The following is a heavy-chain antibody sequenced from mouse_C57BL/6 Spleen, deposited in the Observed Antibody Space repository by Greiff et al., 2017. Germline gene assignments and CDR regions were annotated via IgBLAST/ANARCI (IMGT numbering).Heavy chain of an antibody. J-gene: IGHJ2*01. CDR1: GYAFTNYL. CDR3: ARATEYYFDY. V-gene: IGHV1-54*01. D-gene: IGHD1-1*01. CDR2: INPGSGGT. Sequence: VQLQQSGAELVRPGTSVKVSCKASGYAFTNYLIEWVKQRPGQGLEWIGVINPGSGGTNYNEKFKGKATQTADKSSSTAYMQLSSLTSEDSAVYFCARATEYYFDYWGQGTTLTVSS.